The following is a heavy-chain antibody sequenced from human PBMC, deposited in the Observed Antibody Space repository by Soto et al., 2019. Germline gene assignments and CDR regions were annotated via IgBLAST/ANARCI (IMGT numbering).Heavy chain of an antibody. J-gene: IGHJ4*02. Sequence: VSCKVSGYTXTELSMHWVRQAPGKGLEWMGGFDPEDGETIYAQKFQGRVTMTEDTSTDTAYMELSSLRSEDTAVYYCATAAYYYDSGGYLPGPFDYWGQGTLVTVSS. CDR2: FDPEDGET. V-gene: IGHV1-24*01. CDR1: GYTXTELS. D-gene: IGHD3-22*01. CDR3: ATAAYYYDSGGYLPGPFDY.